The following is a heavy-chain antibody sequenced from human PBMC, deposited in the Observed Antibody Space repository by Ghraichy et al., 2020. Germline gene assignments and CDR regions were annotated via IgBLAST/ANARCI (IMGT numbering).Heavy chain of an antibody. CDR3: ARNYHGLDP. Sequence: ASVKVSCKIAGYIFTTHDIFWVLVSPVQVLELMGWITVYNGNTQYPQKLQGRVTMTTDTSTNIAYMELRSLTSDDTAVYYCARNYHGLDPWGQGTLV. D-gene: IGHD3-10*01. CDR2: ITVYNGNT. CDR1: GYIFTTHD. V-gene: IGHV1-18*01. J-gene: IGHJ5*02.